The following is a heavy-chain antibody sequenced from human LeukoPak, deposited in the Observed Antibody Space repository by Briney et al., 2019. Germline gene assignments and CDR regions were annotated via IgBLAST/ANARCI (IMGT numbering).Heavy chain of an antibody. Sequence: SETLSLTCTVSGGSISSYYWSWIRQPAGKGLEWIGRIYTSGSTNYNPSLKSRVTMSVDTSKNQFSLKLSSVTAADTAVHYCARDLRDSYGDTDAFDIWGQGTMVTVSS. CDR3: ARDLRDSYGDTDAFDI. CDR2: IYTSGST. V-gene: IGHV4-4*07. J-gene: IGHJ3*02. D-gene: IGHD5-18*01. CDR1: GGSISSYY.